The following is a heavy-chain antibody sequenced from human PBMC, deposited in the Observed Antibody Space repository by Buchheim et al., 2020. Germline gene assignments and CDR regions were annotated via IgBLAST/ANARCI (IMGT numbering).Heavy chain of an antibody. V-gene: IGHV4-34*01. CDR1: SGSFSGYY. Sequence: QVQLQQWGAGLLKPSETLSLTCAVYSGSFSGYYWSWIRQPPGKGLEWIGEINHSGSTNYNPSLKSRVTISVDTSKNQFSLKLSSVTAADTAVYYCARTRLGPNYYYYGMDVWGQGTT. J-gene: IGHJ6*02. D-gene: IGHD3-16*01. CDR3: ARTRLGPNYYYYGMDV. CDR2: INHSGST.